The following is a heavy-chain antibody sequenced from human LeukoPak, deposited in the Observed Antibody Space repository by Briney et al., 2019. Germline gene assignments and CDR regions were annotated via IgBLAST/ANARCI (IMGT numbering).Heavy chain of an antibody. CDR1: GFTVSSNY. CDR2: TYSDGRT. Sequence: GGSLRLSCAASGFTVSSNYLTWVRQAPGKGLEWVSVTYSDGRTYCPDSVKGRFTISRDNSKNTLYLQMNSLRAEDTAIYYCARVGSPVTTVDYWGQGTLVTVSS. D-gene: IGHD4-17*01. J-gene: IGHJ4*02. CDR3: ARVGSPVTTVDY. V-gene: IGHV3-66*01.